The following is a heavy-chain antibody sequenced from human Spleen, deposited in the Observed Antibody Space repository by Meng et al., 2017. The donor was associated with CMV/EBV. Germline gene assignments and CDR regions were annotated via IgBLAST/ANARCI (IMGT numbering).Heavy chain of an antibody. CDR1: GFTFSGSA. CDR3: TRTEAARPYYYYGMDV. Sequence: GGSLRLSCAASGFTFSGSAMHWVRQASGKGLEWVGRIRSKANSYATAYAASVKGRFTISRDDSKNTAYLQMNSLKTEDTAVYYCTRTEAARPYYYYGMDVWGQGTTVTVSS. CDR2: IRSKANSYAT. V-gene: IGHV3-73*01. J-gene: IGHJ6*02. D-gene: IGHD6-6*01.